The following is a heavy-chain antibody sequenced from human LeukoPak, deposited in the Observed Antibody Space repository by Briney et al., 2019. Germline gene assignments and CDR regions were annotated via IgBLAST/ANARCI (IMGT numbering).Heavy chain of an antibody. J-gene: IGHJ4*02. D-gene: IGHD6-19*01. CDR1: GFTFSSYA. V-gene: IGHV3-30-3*01. CDR2: ISYDGSNK. CDR3: ADSSGAVEGEN. Sequence: GGSLRLSCAASGFTFSSYAMPWVRQAPGKGLEWVAVISYDGSNKYYADSVKGRFTISRDNSKNTLYLQMNSLRAEDTAVYYCADSSGAVEGENWGQGTLVTVSS.